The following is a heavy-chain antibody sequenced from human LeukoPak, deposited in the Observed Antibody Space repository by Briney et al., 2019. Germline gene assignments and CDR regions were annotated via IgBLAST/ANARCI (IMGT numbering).Heavy chain of an antibody. V-gene: IGHV4-59*01. Sequence: PSETLSLTCTVSGGSISSYYWSWIRQPPGKGLEWIGYIYYSGSTNYNPSLKSRVTISVDTSKNQFSLKLSSVTAADTAVYYCARDGYNDYYYYMDVWGKGTTVTVSS. CDR2: IYYSGST. D-gene: IGHD1-14*01. J-gene: IGHJ6*03. CDR3: ARDGYNDYYYYMDV. CDR1: GGSISSYY.